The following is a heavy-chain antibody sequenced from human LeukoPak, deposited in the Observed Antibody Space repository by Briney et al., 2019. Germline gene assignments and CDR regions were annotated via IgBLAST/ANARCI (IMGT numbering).Heavy chain of an antibody. Sequence: PGRSLRLSCAASGFTFTSYAMHWVRQAPGKGLEWVAVISYDGSKKYYADSVKGRFTISRDNSKNTLYLQMNSLRAEDTAVYYCARDQRYPASYDSSGYPLYYFDYWGQGTLVTVSS. V-gene: IGHV3-30-3*01. J-gene: IGHJ4*02. CDR2: ISYDGSKK. CDR3: ARDQRYPASYDSSGYPLYYFDY. D-gene: IGHD3-22*01. CDR1: GFTFTSYA.